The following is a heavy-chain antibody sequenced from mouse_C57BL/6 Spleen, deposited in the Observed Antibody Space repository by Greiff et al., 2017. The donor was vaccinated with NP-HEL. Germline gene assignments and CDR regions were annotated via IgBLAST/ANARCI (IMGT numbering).Heavy chain of an antibody. D-gene: IGHD4-1*01. CDR2: ISSGGSYT. CDR1: GFTFSSYG. J-gene: IGHJ3*01. Sequence: EVQRVESGGDLVKPGGSLKLSCAASGFTFSSYGMSWVRQTPDKRLEWVATISSGGSYTYYPDSVKGRFTISRDNAKNTLYLQMSSLKSEDTAMYYCARELGRKAYWGQGTLVTVSA. V-gene: IGHV5-6*01. CDR3: ARELGRKAY.